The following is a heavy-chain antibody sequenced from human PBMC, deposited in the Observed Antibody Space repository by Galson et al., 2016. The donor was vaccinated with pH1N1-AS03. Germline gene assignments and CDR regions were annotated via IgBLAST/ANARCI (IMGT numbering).Heavy chain of an antibody. D-gene: IGHD6-13*01. J-gene: IGHJ4*02. CDR2: IYHSGST. CDR3: ARSDSVLTAASTRPEGGDY. CDR1: GYSISSGYC. Sequence: SETLSLTCAVSGYSISSGYCWGWIRQPPGKGLEWIGSIYHSGSTYYNPSLKSRVTISIDTTKNQFSLKLSSVTAADTAVYYCARSDSVLTAASTRPEGGDYWGQGTLVTVSS. V-gene: IGHV4-38-2*01.